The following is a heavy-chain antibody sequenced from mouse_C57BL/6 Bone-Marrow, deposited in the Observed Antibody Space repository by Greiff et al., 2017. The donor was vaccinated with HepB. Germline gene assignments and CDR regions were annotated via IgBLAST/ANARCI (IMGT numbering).Heavy chain of an antibody. Sequence: QVQLQQSGPGLVQPSQSLSITCTVSGFSLTSYGVHWVRQSPGKGLEWLGVIWRGGSTDYNAAFMSRLSITKDNSKSQVFFKMNSLQADDTAIYYCAKIGDYGSRGDAMDYWGQGTSVTVSS. D-gene: IGHD1-1*01. CDR2: IWRGGST. V-gene: IGHV2-5*01. J-gene: IGHJ4*01. CDR3: AKIGDYGSRGDAMDY. CDR1: GFSLTSYG.